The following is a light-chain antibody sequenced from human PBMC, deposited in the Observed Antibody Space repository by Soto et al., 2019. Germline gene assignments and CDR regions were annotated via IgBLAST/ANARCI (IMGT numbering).Light chain of an antibody. J-gene: IGLJ1*01. CDR3: FSHRGGDSHV. Sequence: QSVLTQPASVSGSPGQSITSSCTGTSSDVGAYNYVSWYQQYPGKAPKLMIYGVTNRPSGVSIRFSGSKTGNTASLTISGLQAEDEADYYCFSHRGGDSHVFGTGTKVTVL. CDR1: SSDVGAYNY. CDR2: GVT. V-gene: IGLV2-14*01.